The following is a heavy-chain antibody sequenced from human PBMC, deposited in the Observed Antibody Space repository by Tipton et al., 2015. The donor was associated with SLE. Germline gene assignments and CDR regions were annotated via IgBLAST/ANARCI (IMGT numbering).Heavy chain of an antibody. V-gene: IGHV1-46*01. Sequence: QLVQSGAEVKKPGASVKVSCKASGYTFTSYYMHWVRQAPGQGLEWMGIINPSGGSTSYAQKFQGRVTMTRATSTSTVYMELSSLGSEDTAVYYCARDFQGSGDAFDLWGQGTLVTVSS. CDR2: INPSGGST. D-gene: IGHD2-15*01. CDR3: ARDFQGSGDAFDL. J-gene: IGHJ3*01. CDR1: GYTFTSYY.